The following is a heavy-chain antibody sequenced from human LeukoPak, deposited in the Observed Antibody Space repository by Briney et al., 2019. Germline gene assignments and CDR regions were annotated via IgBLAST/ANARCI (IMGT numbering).Heavy chain of an antibody. D-gene: IGHD3-22*01. Sequence: GGSLRLSCAGSGFTFSSYWMTWVRQAPGQGLEWVANIKQDGGAKYYVDSVKGRFTISRDNAKNSLYLQMSNLRAEDTAVYYCARGDYYDSSDYFNDAFDVWGQGTMVTVSS. CDR2: IKQDGGAK. CDR3: ARGDYYDSSDYFNDAFDV. J-gene: IGHJ3*01. V-gene: IGHV3-7*01. CDR1: GFTFSSYW.